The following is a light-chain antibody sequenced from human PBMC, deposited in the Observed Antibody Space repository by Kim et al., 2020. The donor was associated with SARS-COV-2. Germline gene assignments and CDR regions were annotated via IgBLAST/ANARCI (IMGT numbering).Light chain of an antibody. V-gene: IGKV1-27*01. CDR2: AAS. CDR3: LKYDGAPWT. Sequence: AAVGDRVTITGRASQGITTYLAWYQQKPGKVPKPLIYAASALQSGVPSRFSGSGSGTDFTLTITSLQPEDVATYYCLKYDGAPWTFGQGTKVDIK. J-gene: IGKJ1*01. CDR1: QGITTY.